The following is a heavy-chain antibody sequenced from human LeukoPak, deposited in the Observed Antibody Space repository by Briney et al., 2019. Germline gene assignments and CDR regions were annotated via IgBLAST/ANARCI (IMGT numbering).Heavy chain of an antibody. J-gene: IGHJ1*01. D-gene: IGHD2-2*01. CDR2: ISGSGGST. Sequence: PGGSLRLSCAASGFTFSSYAMSWVRQAPGKGLEWVSAISGSGGSTYYADSVKGRFTISRDNSKNTLYLQMSSLRAEDTAVYYCAKDRLRGKADIVVVPAAPVYFQHWGQGTLVTVSS. CDR1: GFTFSSYA. CDR3: AKDRLRGKADIVVVPAAPVYFQH. V-gene: IGHV3-23*01.